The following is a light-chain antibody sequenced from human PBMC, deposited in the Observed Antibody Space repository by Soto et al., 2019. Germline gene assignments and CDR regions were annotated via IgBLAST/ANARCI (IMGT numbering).Light chain of an antibody. CDR3: QQYYSSPRT. J-gene: IGKJ1*01. V-gene: IGKV4-1*01. CDR1: QSVLYSSNNKYY. Sequence: DIVMTQSPDSLAVSLGARATINCKSSQSVLYSSNNKYYLAWYQHKPGQPPKLLISWASTREYGVPDRVSGSASVTDFTLTISSLQAEDVAVYYCQQYYSSPRTFGQGSKVEIQ. CDR2: WAS.